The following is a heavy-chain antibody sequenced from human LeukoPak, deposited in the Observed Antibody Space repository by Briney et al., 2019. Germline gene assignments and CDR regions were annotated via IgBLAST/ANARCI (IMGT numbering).Heavy chain of an antibody. CDR3: ARSSDAIIYFQH. CDR2: IYSGGST. D-gene: IGHD3-9*01. J-gene: IGHJ1*01. V-gene: IGHV3-66*01. Sequence: GGSLRLSCAASGFTVSSNYMSWVRQAPGKGLEWVSIIYSGGSTYYADSVKGRFTISRDNSKNTLYLQMNSLRAEDTAVYYCARSSDAIIYFQHWGQGTLVTVSS. CDR1: GFTVSSNY.